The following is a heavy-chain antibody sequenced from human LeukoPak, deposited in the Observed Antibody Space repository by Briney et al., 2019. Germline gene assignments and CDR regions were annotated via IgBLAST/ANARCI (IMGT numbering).Heavy chain of an antibody. D-gene: IGHD4-17*01. CDR3: AKDRDGDYWGDWFNP. CDR2: IDSTGTST. V-gene: IGHV3-23*01. CDR1: GFTFGGYA. Sequence: PGGSLRLSCAASGFTFGGYAMSWVRQDPGKGLEWVAAIDSTGTSTYYADSVKGRFTISRDNTRNTLYLQLNSVRAEDTAIYYCAKDRDGDYWGDWFNPWGQGTLVTVSS. J-gene: IGHJ5*02.